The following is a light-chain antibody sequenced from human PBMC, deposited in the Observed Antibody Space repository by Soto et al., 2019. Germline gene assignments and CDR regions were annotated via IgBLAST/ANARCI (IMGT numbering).Light chain of an antibody. CDR3: AAWDDSLNAYV. CDR1: TSNIGTNA. Sequence: QSVLTQPPSVSEAPRQRVTISCSGSTSNIGTNAVTWYQQLPGKAPKLLIQYDNLLPSGVSDRFSGSKSGTSASLAISGLQSEDEADYYCAAWDDSLNAYVFGTGTKVTVL. V-gene: IGLV1-36*01. J-gene: IGLJ1*01. CDR2: YDN.